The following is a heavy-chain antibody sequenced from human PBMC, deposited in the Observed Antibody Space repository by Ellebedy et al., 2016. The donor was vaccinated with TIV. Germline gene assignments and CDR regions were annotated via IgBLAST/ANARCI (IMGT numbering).Heavy chain of an antibody. CDR1: GFTFSSYA. CDR3: ARLLGEMGNYHGMDV. D-gene: IGHD3-10*01. J-gene: IGHJ6*02. Sequence: PGGSLRLSCAASGFTFSSYAMSWVRQAPGKGLEWVSIISGSGGSTRYADSVKGRFTIPRDNSKNTLYLQMTRLRGEDTAVYYCARLLGEMGNYHGMDVWGQGTTVTVSS. CDR2: ISGSGGST. V-gene: IGHV3-23*01.